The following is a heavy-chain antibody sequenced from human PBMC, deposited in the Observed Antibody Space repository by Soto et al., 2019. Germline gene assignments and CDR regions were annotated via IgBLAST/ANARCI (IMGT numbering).Heavy chain of an antibody. Sequence: EVQLLESGGDVVRPGGSLRLSCAASGFTFSRHAMSWVRQAPGKGLEWVSIISYGDVSTYHADSVKGRFTISRDNSKNTLYLQMDSLRVEDTAVYYCARGKPDTAGGSYYYYYMDVWGKGTTVTVSS. CDR2: ISYGDVST. CDR3: ARGKPDTAGGSYYYYYMDV. V-gene: IGHV3-23*01. D-gene: IGHD3-16*01. J-gene: IGHJ6*03. CDR1: GFTFSRHA.